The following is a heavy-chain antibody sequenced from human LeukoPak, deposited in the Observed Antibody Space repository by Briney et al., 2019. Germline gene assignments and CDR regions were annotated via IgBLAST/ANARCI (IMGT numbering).Heavy chain of an antibody. CDR2: FDPEDGET. J-gene: IGHJ4*02. V-gene: IGHV1-24*01. CDR3: ARVGLPRDGYNYAFDY. Sequence: GASVKVSCKVSGYTLTEFSMHWVRQAPGKGLEWMGGFDPEDGETIYAQELQGRVTMTKDTSTDTAYMELSSLRSEDMAVYYCARVGLPRDGYNYAFDYWGQGTLVTVSS. D-gene: IGHD5-24*01. CDR1: GYTLTEFS.